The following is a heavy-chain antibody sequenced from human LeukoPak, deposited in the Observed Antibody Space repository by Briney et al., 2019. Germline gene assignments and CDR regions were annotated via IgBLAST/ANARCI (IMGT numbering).Heavy chain of an antibody. V-gene: IGHV1-18*01. CDR1: GYTFTSYG. CDR2: ISAYNGNT. J-gene: IGHJ4*02. D-gene: IGHD2-2*02. Sequence: ASVKVSCKASGYTFTSYGISWVRQAPGQGLEWMGWISAYNGNTNYAQKLQGRVTMTTDTSTSTAYMELRSLRSDDTAVYYCAREIVVVPAAIRRYFDYWGQGTLVTVSS. CDR3: AREIVVVPAAIRRYFDY.